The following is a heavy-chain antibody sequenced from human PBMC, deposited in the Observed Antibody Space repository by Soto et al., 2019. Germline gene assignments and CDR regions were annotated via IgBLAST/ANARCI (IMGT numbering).Heavy chain of an antibody. J-gene: IGHJ4*02. CDR1: GGSFSDFA. D-gene: IGHD2-15*01. CDR2: LIPMFAAT. V-gene: IGHV1-69*01. CDR3: ARGAIAAVPADLPSYHDYTTYRFDS. Sequence: QVQLAQAGPAMRQTGSSVKGSCRASGGSFSDFAFSWVLQSPGQGLEWLGGLIPMFAATKYAPRVQDRVTSTADESTNPVSLSLSSLTSEDTAMYYCARGAIAAVPADLPSYHDYTTYRFDSWGQGTLVTVSS.